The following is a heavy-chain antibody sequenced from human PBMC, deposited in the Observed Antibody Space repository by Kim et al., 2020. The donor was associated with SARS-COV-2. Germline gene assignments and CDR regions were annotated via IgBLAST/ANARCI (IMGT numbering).Heavy chain of an antibody. CDR3: ASQCMIYSGYDFGSYYFDY. V-gene: IGHV1-69*06. D-gene: IGHD5-12*01. CDR2: IIPIFGTA. J-gene: IGHJ4*01. CDR1: GGTFSSYA. Sequence: SVKVSCKASGGTFSSYAISWVRQAPGQGLEWMGGIIPIFGTANYAQKFQGRVTITADKSTSTAYMALRSLRSEDTAVYYCASQCMIYSGYDFGSYYFDY.